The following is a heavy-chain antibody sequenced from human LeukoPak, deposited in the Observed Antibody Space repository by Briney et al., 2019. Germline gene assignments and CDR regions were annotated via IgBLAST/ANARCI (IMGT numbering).Heavy chain of an antibody. Sequence: GGSLRLSCAASGFTFDDYAMHLVRQAPGKGLEWVSGISWNSGSIGYADSVKGRFTISRDNAKNSLYLQMNSLRAEDTALYYCAKASKGDPPYYFDYWGQGTLVTVSS. CDR1: GFTFDDYA. CDR2: ISWNSGSI. D-gene: IGHD2-21*02. CDR3: AKASKGDPPYYFDY. V-gene: IGHV3-9*01. J-gene: IGHJ4*02.